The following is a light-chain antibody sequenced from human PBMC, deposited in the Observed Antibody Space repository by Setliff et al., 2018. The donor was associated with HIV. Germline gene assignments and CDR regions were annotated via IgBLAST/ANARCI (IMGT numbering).Light chain of an antibody. CDR1: SSDVGGQNY. V-gene: IGLV2-14*01. CDR2: EVS. J-gene: IGLJ2*01. Sequence: QSVLTQPASVSGSPGQSITISYTGTSSDVGGQNYVSWYQQYPGKAPKLMIFEVSNRPSGVSNRFSGSKSGNTASLTISGLQAEDEADYYCSSYTSRTTPVIFGGGTKVTVL. CDR3: SSYTSRTTPVI.